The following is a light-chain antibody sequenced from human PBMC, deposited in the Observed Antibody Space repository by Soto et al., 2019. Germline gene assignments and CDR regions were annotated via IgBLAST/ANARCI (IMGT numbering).Light chain of an antibody. Sequence: QSVLTQPASVSGSPGQSITISCTGTSSDVGGYNYVSWYQQHPGKAPKLMIYEVSNRPSGVSNRFSGSKSGNTASLTISGLQAEDEADYYCSSHTSSSLGVFGTGTKVTVL. J-gene: IGLJ1*01. CDR2: EVS. CDR3: SSHTSSSLGV. V-gene: IGLV2-14*01. CDR1: SSDVGGYNY.